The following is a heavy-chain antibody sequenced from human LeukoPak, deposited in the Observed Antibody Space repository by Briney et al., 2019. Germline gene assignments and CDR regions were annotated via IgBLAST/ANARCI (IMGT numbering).Heavy chain of an antibody. D-gene: IGHD3-10*01. CDR2: ISYDGSNK. V-gene: IGHV3-30*04. CDR1: GFTFSSYA. CDR3: ARGYYSFDY. Sequence: PGGSLRLSCAASGFTFSSYAMHWVRQAPGKGLEWVAVISYDGSNKYYADSVKGRFTISRDNSKNTLYLQMNSLRAEDTAVYYCARGYYSFDYWGQGTLVTASS. J-gene: IGHJ4*02.